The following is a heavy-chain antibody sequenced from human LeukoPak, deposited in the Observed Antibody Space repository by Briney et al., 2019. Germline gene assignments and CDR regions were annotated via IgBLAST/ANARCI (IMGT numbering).Heavy chain of an antibody. CDR1: GGSISSYY. CDR2: IYYSGST. D-gene: IGHD1-26*01. CDR3: ATGSDSATSDAFDI. Sequence: SETLSLTCTVSGGSISSYYWSWIRHPPGKGLEWIGYIYYSGSTNYNPSLKSRVTMSVDTAKNQVSLNLNSVTAADTAVYYCATGSDSATSDAFDIWGQGTMVTVSS. J-gene: IGHJ3*02. V-gene: IGHV4-59*01.